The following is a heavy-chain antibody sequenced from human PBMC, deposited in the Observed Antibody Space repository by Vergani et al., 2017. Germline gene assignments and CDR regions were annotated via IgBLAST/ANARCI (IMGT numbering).Heavy chain of an antibody. CDR1: GYTFTSYY. J-gene: IGHJ4*02. V-gene: IGHV1-46*03. D-gene: IGHD6-19*01. Sequence: QVQLVQSGAEVKKPGASVKVSCKASGYTFTSYYMHWVRQATGQGLEWMGIINPSGGSTSYAQKFQGRVTMTRDTSTSTVYMELSSLRSEDTAVYYCARPWQWLVQGGYFDYWGQGTLVTVSS. CDR3: ARPWQWLVQGGYFDY. CDR2: INPSGGST.